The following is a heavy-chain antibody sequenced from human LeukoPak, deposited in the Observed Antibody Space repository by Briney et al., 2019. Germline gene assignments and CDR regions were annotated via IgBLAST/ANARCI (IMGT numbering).Heavy chain of an antibody. Sequence: QSGGSLRLSCAASGFTFSSYGMHWVRQAPGKGLEWVAVIWYDGSNKYYADSVKGRFTISRDNSKNTLYLQMNSLRAEDTAVYYCAYLDATVDTAMVPRGDWGQGTLVTVSS. V-gene: IGHV3-33*01. CDR2: IWYDGSNK. J-gene: IGHJ4*02. CDR3: AYLDATVDTAMVPRGD. CDR1: GFTFSSYG. D-gene: IGHD5-18*01.